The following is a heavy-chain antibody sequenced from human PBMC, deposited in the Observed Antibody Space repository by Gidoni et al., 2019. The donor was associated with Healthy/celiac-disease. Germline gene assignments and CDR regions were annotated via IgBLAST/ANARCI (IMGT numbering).Heavy chain of an antibody. CDR3: TTEGNYDSSGYYYRTDFDY. J-gene: IGHJ4*02. CDR1: GFTFSNAW. D-gene: IGHD3-22*01. Sequence: EVQLVESGGGLVKPGGSLRLSCAASGFTFSNAWMSWVRQAPGKGLEWVGRIKSKTDGGTTDYAAPVKGRFTISRDDSKITLYLQMNSLKTEDTAVYYCTTEGNYDSSGYYYRTDFDYWGQGTLVTVSS. V-gene: IGHV3-15*01. CDR2: IKSKTDGGTT.